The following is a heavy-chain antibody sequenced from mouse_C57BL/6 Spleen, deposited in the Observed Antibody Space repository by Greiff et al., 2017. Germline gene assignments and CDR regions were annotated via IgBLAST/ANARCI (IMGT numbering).Heavy chain of an antibody. Sequence: VQGVESGAELVKPGASVKMSCKASGYTFTTYPIEWMKQNHGKSLEWIGNFHPYNDDTKYNEKFKGKATLTVEKSSSTVYLELSRLTSDDSAVYYGASRDVDTYYFDYWGQGTTLTVSS. J-gene: IGHJ2*01. V-gene: IGHV1-47*01. CDR2: FHPYNDDT. CDR1: GYTFTTYP. D-gene: IGHD3-3*01. CDR3: ASRDVDTYYFDY.